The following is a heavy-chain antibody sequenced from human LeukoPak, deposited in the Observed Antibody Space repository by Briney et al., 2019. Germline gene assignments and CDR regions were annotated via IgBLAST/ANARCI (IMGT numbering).Heavy chain of an antibody. D-gene: IGHD3-22*01. CDR2: IYYSGST. Sequence: PSETLSLTCTVSGGSISIYYWSWIRQPPGKGLEWIGYIYYSGSTNYNPSLKSRVTISVDTSKNQFSLKLSSVTAADTAVYYCARSTYYYDSTYIDAFDIWGQGTMVTVSS. V-gene: IGHV4-59*01. CDR1: GGSISIYY. CDR3: ARSTYYYDSTYIDAFDI. J-gene: IGHJ3*02.